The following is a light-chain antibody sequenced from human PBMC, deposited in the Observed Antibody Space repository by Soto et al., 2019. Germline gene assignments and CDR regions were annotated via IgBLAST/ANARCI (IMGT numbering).Light chain of an antibody. Sequence: QSVLTQPPSASGTPGQRVTISCSGSSSNIGSNYVNWYQQLPGAAPKLLIHSNDQRPSGVPDRFSGSKSGTSGSLAISGLQTEDEADYYCAAWDDSLNGYVFGTGTKLTVL. CDR3: AAWDDSLNGYV. V-gene: IGLV1-44*01. J-gene: IGLJ1*01. CDR1: SSNIGSNY. CDR2: SND.